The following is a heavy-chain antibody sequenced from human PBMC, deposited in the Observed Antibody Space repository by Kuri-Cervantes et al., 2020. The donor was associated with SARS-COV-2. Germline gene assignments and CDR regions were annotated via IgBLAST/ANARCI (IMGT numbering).Heavy chain of an antibody. CDR2: INPSGGST. V-gene: IGHV1-46*01. CDR1: GYTFTSSG. CDR3: ARGVSHIAAAGLYYFDY. J-gene: IGHJ4*02. D-gene: IGHD6-13*01. Sequence: ASVKVSCKASGYTFTSSGISWVRQAPGQGLEWMGIINPSGGSTSYAQKFQGRVTMTRDTSTSTVYMELSSLRSKDTAVYYCARGVSHIAAAGLYYFDYWGQGTLVTVSS.